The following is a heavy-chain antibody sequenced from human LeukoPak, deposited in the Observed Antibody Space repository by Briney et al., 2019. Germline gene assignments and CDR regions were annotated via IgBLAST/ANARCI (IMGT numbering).Heavy chain of an antibody. CDR3: ARVDCSGGSCYFDY. CDR2: ITSDGSST. D-gene: IGHD2-15*01. Sequence: PGGSLRLSCAASGFTFSSYWMHWVRQAPGKGLVCVSRITSDGSSTSYADSVRGRFTISRDNAKNTLDLQMSSLRAEDTAVYYCARVDCSGGSCYFDYWGQGTLVTVSS. V-gene: IGHV3-74*01. J-gene: IGHJ4*02. CDR1: GFTFSSYW.